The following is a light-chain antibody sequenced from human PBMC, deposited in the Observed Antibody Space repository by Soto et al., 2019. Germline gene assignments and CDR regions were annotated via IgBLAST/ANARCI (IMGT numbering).Light chain of an antibody. CDR2: DAS. CDR3: QHYNSYSEA. CDR1: QSVSSN. V-gene: IGKV1-5*01. J-gene: IGKJ1*01. Sequence: MTQSPATLSVSPGERATLSCRASQSVSSNLAWYQQKPGKAPKLLIYDASSLEGGVPSRFSGSGSGTEFTLTISSLQPDDFATYYCQHYNSYSEAFGQGTKVDIK.